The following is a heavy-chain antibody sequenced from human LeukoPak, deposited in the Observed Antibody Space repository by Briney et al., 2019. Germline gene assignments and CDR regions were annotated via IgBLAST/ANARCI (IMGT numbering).Heavy chain of an antibody. CDR2: IYYTGTT. Sequence: SETLSLTCTVSGGFITSYYCSWIRQPPGKGLEWVGYIYYTGTTNYNPSLKSRVTISVDTSKNQFSLKLSSVTAADTAVYYCARATKRQLLGAFDIWGQGTMVTVSS. J-gene: IGHJ3*02. CDR1: GGFITSYY. V-gene: IGHV4-59*01. CDR3: ARATKRQLLGAFDI. D-gene: IGHD1-1*01.